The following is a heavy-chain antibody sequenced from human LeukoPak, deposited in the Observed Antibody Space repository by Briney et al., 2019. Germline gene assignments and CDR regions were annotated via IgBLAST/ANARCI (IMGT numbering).Heavy chain of an antibody. CDR3: GRAFPPLRTSSAGDL. D-gene: IGHD3-16*01. J-gene: IGHJ4*02. CDR1: GFTFSDYD. V-gene: IGHV3-21*01. Sequence: GGSLRLSRSASGFTFSDYDMSWVRQAPGKGLEWVSSISYLSSHVYYGDSVKGRFSISRDNAKNSLYLQMNSLGAEDTAIYYCGRAFPPLRTSSAGDLWGQGILVTVSS. CDR2: ISYLSSHV.